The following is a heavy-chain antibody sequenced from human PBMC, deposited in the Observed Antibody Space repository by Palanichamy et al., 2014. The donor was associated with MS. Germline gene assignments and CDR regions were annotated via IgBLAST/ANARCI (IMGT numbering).Heavy chain of an antibody. V-gene: IGHV1-24*01. D-gene: IGHD3-16*02. CDR1: GYTLTKLS. Sequence: QVQLVQSGAEVKKPGASVTVSCKLSGYTLTKLSMHWVRQAPGKGLEWMGGFDPEDAETIYAQKFQGRVTMTEDDSTDTAYMELTSLRSEDTAMYYCATGSIVSHTPHRHFDFWGQGTLVTVSS. CDR2: FDPEDAET. CDR3: ATGSIVSHTPHRHFDF. J-gene: IGHJ4*02.